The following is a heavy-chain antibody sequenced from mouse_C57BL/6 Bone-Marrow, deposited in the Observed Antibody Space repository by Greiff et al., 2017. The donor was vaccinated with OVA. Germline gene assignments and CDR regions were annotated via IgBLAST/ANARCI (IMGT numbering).Heavy chain of an antibody. Sequence: EVQVVESGGDLVKPGGSLKLSCAASGFTFSSYGMSWVRQTPDKRLEWVATISSGGSYTYYPDSVKGRFTISRDNAKNTLYLQMSSLKSEDTAMYYCARQGFITTTGAWFAYWGQGTLVTVSA. CDR1: GFTFSSYG. V-gene: IGHV5-6*01. D-gene: IGHD1-1*01. CDR2: ISSGGSYT. J-gene: IGHJ3*01. CDR3: ARQGFITTTGAWFAY.